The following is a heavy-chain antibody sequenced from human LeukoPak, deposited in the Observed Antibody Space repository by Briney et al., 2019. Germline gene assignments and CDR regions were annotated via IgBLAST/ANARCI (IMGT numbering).Heavy chain of an antibody. Sequence: ASVKVSCKASGYTFTGYYMHWLRQAPGQGVEWMGWINPNSGGTNYAQKFQGRVTMTRDTSISTAYMELSRLRSDDTAVYYCARDRGEVATLYYYYMDVWGKGTTVTVSS. V-gene: IGHV1-2*02. J-gene: IGHJ6*03. CDR2: INPNSGGT. D-gene: IGHD5-24*01. CDR1: GYTFTGYY. CDR3: ARDRGEVATLYYYYMDV.